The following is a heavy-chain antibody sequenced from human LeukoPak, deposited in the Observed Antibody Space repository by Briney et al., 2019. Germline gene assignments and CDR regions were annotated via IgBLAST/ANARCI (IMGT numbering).Heavy chain of an antibody. J-gene: IGHJ4*02. V-gene: IGHV5-51*01. CDR3: AVWFGDFDY. D-gene: IGHD3-10*01. CDR2: IYPGDSDT. Sequence: WIRQPPGKGLEWMGIIYPGDSDTRYSPSFQGQVTISADKSISTAYLQWSSLKASDTAMYYCAVWFGDFDYWGQGTLVTVSS.